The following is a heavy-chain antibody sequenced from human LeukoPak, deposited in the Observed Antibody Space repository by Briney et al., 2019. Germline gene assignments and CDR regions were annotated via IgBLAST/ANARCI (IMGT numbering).Heavy chain of an antibody. Sequence: GGSLRLSCAVPGSTFSNYEIDWVRQAPGKGLEWVSYISSSGSTIYYADSVKGRFTISRDNAKNSLYLQMNSLRAEDTAVYYCARSHCSGGSCYWGEYWGQGTLVTVSS. D-gene: IGHD2-15*01. V-gene: IGHV3-48*03. CDR2: ISSSGSTI. J-gene: IGHJ4*02. CDR3: ARSHCSGGSCYWGEY. CDR1: GSTFSNYE.